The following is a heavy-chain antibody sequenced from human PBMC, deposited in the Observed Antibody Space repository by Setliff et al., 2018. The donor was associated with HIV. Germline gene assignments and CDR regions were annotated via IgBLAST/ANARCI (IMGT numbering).Heavy chain of an antibody. D-gene: IGHD6-19*01. CDR1: GFSFTSYA. Sequence: LRLSCAASGFSFTSYAMHWVRQAPGKGLEWVSSISSSSYIYYADSVKGRFTISRDNAKNSLYLQMNSLRAEDTAVYYCARGPVVAGNYWGQGTLVTVSS. CDR2: ISSSSYI. V-gene: IGHV3-21*01. CDR3: ARGPVVAGNY. J-gene: IGHJ4*02.